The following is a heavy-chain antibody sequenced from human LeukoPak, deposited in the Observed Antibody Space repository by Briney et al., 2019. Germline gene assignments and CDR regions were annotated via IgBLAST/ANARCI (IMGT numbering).Heavy chain of an antibody. J-gene: IGHJ4*02. CDR1: GFTFHNYA. D-gene: IGHD6-13*01. V-gene: IGHV3-9*01. Sequence: PGGSLRLSCTASGFTFHNYALHWVRQAPGKGLEWVSGISWNNEILDYADSVKGRFIISRDSAKNSLYLQMNSLRAEDTAVYYCARDLMGIAYRGAFYYWGQGTLVTVSS. CDR3: ARDLMGIAYRGAFYY. CDR2: ISWNNEIL.